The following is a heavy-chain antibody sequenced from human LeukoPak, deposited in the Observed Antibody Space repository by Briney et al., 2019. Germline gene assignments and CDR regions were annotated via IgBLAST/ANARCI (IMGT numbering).Heavy chain of an antibody. CDR3: ARVYGSGSYSNFYYYYMDV. CDR2: IYYSGST. D-gene: IGHD3-10*01. J-gene: IGHJ6*03. V-gene: IGHV4-59*01. CDR1: GASISDYY. Sequence: SETLSLTCTVSGASISDYYWSWIRQPPGKGLEWIGYIYYSGSTNYNPSLKSRVTISVDTSKNQFSLKLSSVTAADTAVYYCARVYGSGSYSNFYYYYMDVWGKGTTVTVSS.